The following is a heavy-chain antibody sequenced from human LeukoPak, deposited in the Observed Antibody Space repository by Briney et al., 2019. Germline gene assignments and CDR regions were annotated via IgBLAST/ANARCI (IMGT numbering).Heavy chain of an antibody. CDR3: AKFPYDILTGYSIGAIFDY. J-gene: IGHJ4*02. Sequence: PGGSLRLSCAASGFTFSSYAMSWVRQAPGKGLEWVSAISGSGGSTYYADSVKGRFTISRDNSKNTLYLQMNSLRAEDTAVYYCAKFPYDILTGYSIGAIFDYWGQGTLVTVSS. V-gene: IGHV3-23*01. D-gene: IGHD3-9*01. CDR1: GFTFSSYA. CDR2: ISGSGGST.